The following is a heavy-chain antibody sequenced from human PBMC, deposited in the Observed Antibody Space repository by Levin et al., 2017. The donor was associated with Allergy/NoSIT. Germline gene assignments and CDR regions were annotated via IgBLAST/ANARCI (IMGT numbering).Heavy chain of an antibody. J-gene: IGHJ4*02. CDR2: ISNDGNTN. V-gene: IGHV3-30-3*01. CDR1: GFIFSPYA. D-gene: IGHD1-26*01. Sequence: GGSLRLSCVASGFIFSPYAMHWVRQAPGKGLEWVAVISNDGNTNYYADSVKGRFTISRDNSKNTMYLQMNNLRAEDTAVYYCTRGRSGNPGYWGQGTLVTVSS. CDR3: TRGRSGNPGY.